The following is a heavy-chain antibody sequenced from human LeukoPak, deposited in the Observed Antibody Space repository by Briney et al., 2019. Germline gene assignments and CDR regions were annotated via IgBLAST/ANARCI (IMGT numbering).Heavy chain of an antibody. V-gene: IGHV3-21*01. CDR1: GFTFSSYS. CDR3: ARDFRIAAAENWFDP. Sequence: GGSLRLSCAASGFTFSSYSMNWVRQAPGKGLEWVSSISSSSSYIYYVDSVKGRFTISRDNAKNSLYLQMNSLRAEDTAVYYCARDFRIAAAENWFDPWGQGTLVTVSS. CDR2: ISSSSSYI. J-gene: IGHJ5*02. D-gene: IGHD6-13*01.